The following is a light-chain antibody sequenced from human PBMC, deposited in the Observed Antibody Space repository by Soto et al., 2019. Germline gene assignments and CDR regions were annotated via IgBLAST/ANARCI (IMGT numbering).Light chain of an antibody. Sequence: QSALTQPRSVSGSPGQSVTISCTGTSSDVGGYNYVSWYQHHPDKAPKLIIYDVTKRPSGVPGRFSGSKSGNTASLTISGLQAEDGADYYCCSYADSYTLLFGTGTKVTVL. J-gene: IGLJ1*01. CDR3: CSYADSYTLL. CDR2: DVT. CDR1: SSDVGGYNY. V-gene: IGLV2-11*01.